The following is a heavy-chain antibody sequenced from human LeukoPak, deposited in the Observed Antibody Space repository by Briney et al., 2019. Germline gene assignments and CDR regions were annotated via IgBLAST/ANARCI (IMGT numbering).Heavy chain of an antibody. CDR1: GYSCTSYW. Sequence: GVSLKISCKGSGYSCTSYWIGCVRQMPGKGLEWMGIIYPGDSDTRYSPSFQGQVTISADKSISTAYLQWSSLKASDTAMYYCARLPRGYSYGHFDYWGQGTLVTVSS. CDR3: ARLPRGYSYGHFDY. D-gene: IGHD5-18*01. J-gene: IGHJ4*02. V-gene: IGHV5-51*01. CDR2: IYPGDSDT.